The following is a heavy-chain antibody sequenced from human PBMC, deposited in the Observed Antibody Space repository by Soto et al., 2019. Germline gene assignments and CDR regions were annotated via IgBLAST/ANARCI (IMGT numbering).Heavy chain of an antibody. V-gene: IGHV4-59*02. J-gene: IGHJ4*02. D-gene: IGHD5-12*01. Sequence: QVQLQESGPGLVKPSETLSLTCTVSGGSVSSDYWSWIRQPPGKGLEWIGYIYYSGSTSYNASLKSRFTISVDTSNNHFSLNLSSVTAADTAFYYCAREAGRYSGYVGHFDSWGQGTLVTVSS. CDR3: AREAGRYSGYVGHFDS. CDR2: IYYSGST. CDR1: GGSVSSDY.